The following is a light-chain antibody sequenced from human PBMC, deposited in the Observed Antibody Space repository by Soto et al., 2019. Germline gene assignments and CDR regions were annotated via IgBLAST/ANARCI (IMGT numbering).Light chain of an antibody. J-gene: IGKJ2*01. V-gene: IGKV3-15*01. CDR2: GAS. CDR3: QQYNNWPPAYT. CDR1: QSVGSN. Sequence: EIVMTQSPATLSVSPGERVTLSCRASQSVGSNLAWYQQRPGQAPRLLIYGASNRATDVPTRFSGSGSGTEFTLTISSLQSEDFAVYYCQQYNNWPPAYTFGQGTKLEIK.